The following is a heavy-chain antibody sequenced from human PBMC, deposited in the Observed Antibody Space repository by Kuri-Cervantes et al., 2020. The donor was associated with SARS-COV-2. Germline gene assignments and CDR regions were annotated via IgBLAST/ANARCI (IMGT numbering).Heavy chain of an antibody. Sequence: GSLRLSCAASGFSFSTYGIHWIRQPPGKGLEWIGDINHSGSTNYNPSLKSRVTISLDTSKNQFSLKLSSVTAADTAVYYCARGRPKYSSSWYYPQKHWEGNISNYLDYWGQGTLVTVSS. CDR2: INHSGST. D-gene: IGHD6-13*01. CDR1: GFSFSTYG. V-gene: IGHV4-34*01. CDR3: ARGRPKYSSSWYYPQKHWEGNISNYLDY. J-gene: IGHJ4*02.